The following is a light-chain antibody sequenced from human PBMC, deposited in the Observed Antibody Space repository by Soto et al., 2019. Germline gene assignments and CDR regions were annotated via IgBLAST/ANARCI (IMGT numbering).Light chain of an antibody. CDR1: QSVTNNF. V-gene: IGKV3-20*01. CDR3: QQYGRSPLLYT. J-gene: IGKJ2*01. CDR2: AAS. Sequence: EMVLTQSPGTLSLSPGEGATLSCRASQSVTNNFLAWYQQKPGQAPRLLIYAASTRAAGVPDRFSGSGSGTEFTLTITRLEPEDFAVYYCQQYGRSPLLYTFGQGTKLGVK.